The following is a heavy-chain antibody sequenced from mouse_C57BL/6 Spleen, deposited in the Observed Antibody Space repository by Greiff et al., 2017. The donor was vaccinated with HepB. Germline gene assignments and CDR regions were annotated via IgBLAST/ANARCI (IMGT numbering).Heavy chain of an antibody. CDR3: ARDYYGSSYVRYFDV. J-gene: IGHJ1*03. V-gene: IGHV1-80*01. CDR2: IYPGDGDT. Sequence: QVQLKQSGAELVKPGASVKISCKASGYAFSSYWMNWVKQRPGKGLEWIGQIYPGDGDTNYNEKFKGKATLTADKSSRTAYMQLSSLTSEDSAVYFGARDYYGSSYVRYFDVWGTGTTVTVSS. CDR1: GYAFSSYW. D-gene: IGHD1-1*01.